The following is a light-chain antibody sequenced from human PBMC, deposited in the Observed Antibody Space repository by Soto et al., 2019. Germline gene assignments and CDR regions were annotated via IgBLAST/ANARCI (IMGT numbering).Light chain of an antibody. V-gene: IGKV1-5*03. CDR1: QTISSW. J-gene: IGKJ1*01. CDR3: QHYNRYAEA. CDR2: KAS. Sequence: DIQMTQSPSTLSGSVGDRVTITCRASQTISSWLAWYQQKPWKAPKLLIYKASTLKSGVPSRFSGSGSGTEFTLTISSLQHDDFATYYCQHYNRYAEAFGQGTKVELK.